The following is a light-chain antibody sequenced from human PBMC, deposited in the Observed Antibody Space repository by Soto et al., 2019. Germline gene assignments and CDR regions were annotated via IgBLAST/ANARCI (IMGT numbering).Light chain of an antibody. Sequence: EIVLTQSPCTLSLSPGERATLSCRASQSVSSNYLAWHQQKPGQAPRLLIYGASSRAAGIPDRFRGSGSGTDFTLTISRLEPEDFAVYYCQQCHNWPRTFGQGTKVDI. J-gene: IGKJ1*01. CDR2: GAS. CDR3: QQCHNWPRT. V-gene: IGKV3-20*01. CDR1: QSVSSNY.